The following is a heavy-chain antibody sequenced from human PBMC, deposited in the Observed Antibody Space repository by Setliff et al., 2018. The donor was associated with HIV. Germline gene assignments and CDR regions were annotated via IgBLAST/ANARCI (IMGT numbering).Heavy chain of an antibody. CDR1: GFTFRSYW. J-gene: IGHJ6*03. V-gene: IGHV3-72*01. CDR3: ARGRLLWSGSYYYYYMDV. D-gene: IGHD3-10*01. Sequence: PGGSLRLSCAASGFTFRSYWMHWVRQAPGKGLEWVGRTRNKVNSYTTEYAASVKGRFTISRDDSKNSLYLQMNSLKTEDTAVYYCARGRLLWSGSYYYYYMDVWGKGTTVTVSS. CDR2: TRNKVNSYTT.